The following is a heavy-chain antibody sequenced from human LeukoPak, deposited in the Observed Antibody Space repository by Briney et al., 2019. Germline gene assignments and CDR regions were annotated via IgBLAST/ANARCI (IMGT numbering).Heavy chain of an antibody. Sequence: GGSLRLSCAASGFSFSTYGMFWVRQAPGKGLEWVGVISYDGRNQYYADSVKGRFTISRDNSKNTLYLQMDSLRAEDTAVYYCAKGDFWNGLGEYFLYWGQGILVTVSS. J-gene: IGHJ1*01. CDR2: ISYDGRNQ. V-gene: IGHV3-33*05. D-gene: IGHD3-3*01. CDR3: AKGDFWNGLGEYFLY. CDR1: GFSFSTYG.